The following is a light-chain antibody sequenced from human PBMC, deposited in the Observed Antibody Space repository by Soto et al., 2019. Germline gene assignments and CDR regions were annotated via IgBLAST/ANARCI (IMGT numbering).Light chain of an antibody. CDR3: CSYAGSSTPLYV. CDR2: EVS. Sequence: QSVLTQPASVSGSPGQSITISCTGTSSDVGSYNLVSWYQQHPGKAPKLMIYEVSKRPSGVSNRFSGSKSGNTASLTISGLQAEDEADYYCCSYAGSSTPLYVFGTWTKVTVL. V-gene: IGLV2-23*02. J-gene: IGLJ1*01. CDR1: SSDVGSYNL.